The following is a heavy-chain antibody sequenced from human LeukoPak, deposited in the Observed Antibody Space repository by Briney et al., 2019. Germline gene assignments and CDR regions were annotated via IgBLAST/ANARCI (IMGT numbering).Heavy chain of an antibody. Sequence: PGGSLRLSCAASGFTFSSYAMNWVRRAPGNGLEWDSGISGSGTNTYYADSVKGRFTISRDNSKNTLYMQMNSLRAEDTAVYYCAKGDKPVIAMVKFDYWGQGTLVTVSS. J-gene: IGHJ4*02. D-gene: IGHD5-18*01. CDR2: ISGSGTNT. CDR1: GFTFSSYA. CDR3: AKGDKPVIAMVKFDY. V-gene: IGHV3-23*01.